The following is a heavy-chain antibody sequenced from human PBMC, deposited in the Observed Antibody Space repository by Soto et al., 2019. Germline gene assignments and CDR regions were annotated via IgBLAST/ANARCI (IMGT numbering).Heavy chain of an antibody. CDR2: ISSTTNYI. CDR3: ARESEDLTSNFDY. CDR1: GFTFTRYS. Sequence: GGSLRLSCAASGFTFTRYSMNWVRQAPGKGLEWVSSISSTTNYIYYGDSMKGRFTISRDNAKNSLYLEMNSLRAEDTAVYYCARESEDLTSNFDYWGQGTPVTVSS. J-gene: IGHJ4*02. V-gene: IGHV3-21*06.